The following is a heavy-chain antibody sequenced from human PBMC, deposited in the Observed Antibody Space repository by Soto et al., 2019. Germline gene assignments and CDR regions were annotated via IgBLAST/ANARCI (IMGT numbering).Heavy chain of an antibody. D-gene: IGHD5-12*01. CDR3: ALSDGGYEIIHLDS. V-gene: IGHV2-5*01. Sequence: SGPTLVNPTQTLTLTGTFSGFSFTTAGVAVGWIRQTPGGALEWLTLIYYNDDRRFSPSLKTRLTITGDTSKNQVVLSLTNVDPGDTATYFCALSDGGYEIIHLDSCSQGTPLPVSS. CDR1: GFSFTTAGVA. CDR2: IYYNDDR. J-gene: IGHJ5*01.